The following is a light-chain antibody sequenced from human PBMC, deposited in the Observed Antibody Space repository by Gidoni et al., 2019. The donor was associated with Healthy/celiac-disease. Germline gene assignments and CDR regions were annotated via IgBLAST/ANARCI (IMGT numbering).Light chain of an antibody. CDR2: GAS. V-gene: IGKV3-15*01. CDR1: QSVSSN. J-gene: IGKJ1*01. CDR3: QQYNNWPRT. Sequence: EIVMTQSPATLSVSPGERATLSCRASQSVSSNLARYQQKPGQAPRLLIYGASTRATGLPARFSGSGSGTEFTLTISSLQSEDFAVYYCQQYNNWPRTFGQGTKVEIK.